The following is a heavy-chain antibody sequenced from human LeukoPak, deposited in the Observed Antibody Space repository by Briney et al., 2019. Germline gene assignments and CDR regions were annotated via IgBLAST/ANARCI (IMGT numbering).Heavy chain of an antibody. CDR2: IWFDGNNK. D-gene: IGHD6-25*01. Sequence: GGSLRLSCAASGFTFTTYGMHWVRQAPGKGLEWVADIWFDGNNKFYADSVKGRFTVSRDNSKNTLYLHMNSLRGDDTAVYYCAKAARLGPSHFDYWGRGTLVTVSS. V-gene: IGHV3-33*06. J-gene: IGHJ4*02. CDR1: GFTFTTYG. CDR3: AKAARLGPSHFDY.